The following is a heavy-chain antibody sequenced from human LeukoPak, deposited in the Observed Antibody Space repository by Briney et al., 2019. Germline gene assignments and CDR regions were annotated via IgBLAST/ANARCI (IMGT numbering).Heavy chain of an antibody. CDR3: ARGGSDYYDSSGYYFDS. J-gene: IGHJ4*02. CDR2: TYYSGRT. CDR1: GGXVSSSGYS. D-gene: IGHD3-22*01. Sequence: SETLSLTCTVSGGXVSSSGYSWNWIRQPPGKTLEWVGYTYYSGRTNYTPSLKSRVTITLDPSKNQFSLRLTSVTAADTAVYYCARGGSDYYDSSGYYFDSWGQGTLVTVSS. V-gene: IGHV4-61*08.